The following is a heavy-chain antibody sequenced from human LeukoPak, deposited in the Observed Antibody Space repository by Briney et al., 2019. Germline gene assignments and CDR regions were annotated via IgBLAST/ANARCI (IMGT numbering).Heavy chain of an antibody. CDR3: ARTPPYSGYPAYFDS. V-gene: IGHV4-59*01. J-gene: IGHJ4*02. Sequence: SETLSLTCSVSGGSISTYYWNWIRQPPGKGLEWIGSVYYSGSTNYNPSLKSRLTISIDTSKIRFSLKLSSVTAADTAVYHCARTPPYSGYPAYFDSWGQGTLVTVSS. D-gene: IGHD5-12*01. CDR1: GGSISTYY. CDR2: VYYSGST.